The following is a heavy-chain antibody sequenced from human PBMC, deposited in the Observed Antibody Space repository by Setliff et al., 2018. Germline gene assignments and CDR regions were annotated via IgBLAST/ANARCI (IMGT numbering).Heavy chain of an antibody. CDR3: ARLVDYYYYYMDV. V-gene: IGHV3-21*01. Sequence: LRLSCAASGFTFSTYSMNWVRQAPGRGLEWVSSISSSSSYIYYADSVKGRFTISRDNAKNSPYLQMNSLRADDTAVYFCARLVDYYYYYMDVWGKGTTVTVSS. J-gene: IGHJ6*03. CDR2: ISSSSSYI. D-gene: IGHD2-2*01. CDR1: GFTFSTYS.